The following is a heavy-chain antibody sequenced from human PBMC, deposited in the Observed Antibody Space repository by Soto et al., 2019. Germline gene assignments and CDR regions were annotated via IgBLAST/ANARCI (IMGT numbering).Heavy chain of an antibody. CDR2: IASRSDYI. V-gene: IGHV3-21*02. J-gene: IGHJ3*01. CDR3: ANSVPAQPFDF. Sequence: EVQLVESGGGPVKPGESLRLSCAASGFTFSSYSMNWIRQGPGKGLEWVSSIASRSDYIFYADSVRGRFTISRDNAKNSLYLQMNSLRAEDTAVYYCANSVPAQPFDFWGQGTMVSVSS. CDR1: GFTFSSYS. D-gene: IGHD2-2*01.